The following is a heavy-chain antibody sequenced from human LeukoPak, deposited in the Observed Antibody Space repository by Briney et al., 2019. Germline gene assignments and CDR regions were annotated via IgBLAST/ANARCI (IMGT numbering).Heavy chain of an antibody. CDR2: ISGSGGST. Sequence: PGGSLRLSCAASGFTFSSYAMSWVRQAPGKGLEWVSAISGSGGSTYYADSVKGRFTISRDNAKNSLYLQMDSLRAEDTAVYYCARDLDGMDVWGQGTTVTVSS. CDR3: ARDLDGMDV. CDR1: GFTFSSYA. J-gene: IGHJ6*02. V-gene: IGHV3-23*01.